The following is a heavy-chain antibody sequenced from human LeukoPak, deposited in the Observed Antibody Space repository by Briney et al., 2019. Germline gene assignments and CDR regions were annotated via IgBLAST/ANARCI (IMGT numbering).Heavy chain of an antibody. CDR1: GFSLTTRGIC. Sequence: ESGPTLVNPTQTLTLTCTFSGFSLTTRGICVNWIRQPPGKALEWLARIDWDEDKYFDTSLKTRLTISKDTSKNQVVLRMINVDPGDTGTYYCARMGCGVYPNYFDFWGQGILVTVSS. D-gene: IGHD2-8*01. V-gene: IGHV2-70*11. CDR3: ARMGCGVYPNYFDF. CDR2: IDWDEDK. J-gene: IGHJ4*02.